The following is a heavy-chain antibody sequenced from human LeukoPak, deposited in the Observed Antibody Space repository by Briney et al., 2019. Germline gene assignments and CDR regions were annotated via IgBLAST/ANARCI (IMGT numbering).Heavy chain of an antibody. CDR2: ITGGGETT. D-gene: IGHD6-19*01. Sequence: GGSLRLSCGASGFIFNTYILSWVRQAPGRGLEWVSAITGGGETTYYADSVKGRFTISRDNSKNTLSLQMNSLRAEDTAVYYCARAIIAVAGTFDYWGQGTLVTVSS. CDR3: ARAIIAVAGTFDY. V-gene: IGHV3-23*01. J-gene: IGHJ4*02. CDR1: GFIFNTYI.